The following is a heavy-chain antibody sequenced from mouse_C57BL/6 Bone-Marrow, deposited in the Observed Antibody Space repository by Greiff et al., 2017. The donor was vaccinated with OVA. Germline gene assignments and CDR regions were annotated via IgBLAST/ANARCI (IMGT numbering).Heavy chain of an antibody. V-gene: IGHV5-6*01. D-gene: IGHD4-1*01. CDR3: ARHTWDGY. CDR2: ISSGGSYT. Sequence: EVQRVESGGDLVKPGGSLKLSCAASGFTFSSYGMSWVRQTPDKRLEWVATISSGGSYTYSPDSVKGRFTISRDNAKNTLYLQRSRLKSEDTAMYYCARHTWDGYWGQGTTLTVSS. CDR1: GFTFSSYG. J-gene: IGHJ2*01.